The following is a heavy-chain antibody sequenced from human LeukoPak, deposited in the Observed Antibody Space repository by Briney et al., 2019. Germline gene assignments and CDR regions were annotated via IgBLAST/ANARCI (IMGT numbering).Heavy chain of an antibody. J-gene: IGHJ4*02. D-gene: IGHD6-13*01. CDR3: ARHSDSSSWFFDY. Sequence: PSETLSLTCTVSGGSISSSSYYWGWIRQPPGKGLEWIGSIYYSGSTYYNPSLKSRVTISVDTSKNQFSLKLSSATAADTAVYYCARHSDSSSWFFDYWGQGTLVTVSS. V-gene: IGHV4-39*01. CDR1: GGSISSSSYY. CDR2: IYYSGST.